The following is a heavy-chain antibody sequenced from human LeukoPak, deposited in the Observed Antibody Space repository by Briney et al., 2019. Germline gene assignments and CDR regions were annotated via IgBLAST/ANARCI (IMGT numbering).Heavy chain of an antibody. D-gene: IGHD5-18*01. V-gene: IGHV3-74*01. CDR3: ARVGDGNNYASY. CDR2: INSDGGST. Sequence: GGSLRLSCAASGFTFSTYWMHWVRQAPGKGLVWVSRINSDGGSTSYADSVKGRFTISRDNAKNTLDLQMNSLRAEDTAVYYCARVGDGNNYASYWGQGTLVTVSS. J-gene: IGHJ4*02. CDR1: GFTFSTYW.